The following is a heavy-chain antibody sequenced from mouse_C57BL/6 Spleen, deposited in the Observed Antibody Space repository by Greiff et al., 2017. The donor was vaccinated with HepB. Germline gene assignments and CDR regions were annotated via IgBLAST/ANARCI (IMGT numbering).Heavy chain of an antibody. CDR2: IYPRDGSI. CDR3: ARGRDYYAGYYDI. Sequence: VQLQQSDAVLVKPGASVKISCKVSGYTFTDHTIHWMKQRPEQGLDWIGYIYPRDGSIKYNEKFKGKSTLTADKSSSTAYMQLNSLTSEDSAVYFSARGRDYYAGYYDIWGTGTTVTVAS. J-gene: IGHJ1*03. CDR1: GYTFTDHT. D-gene: IGHD1-1*01. V-gene: IGHV1-78*01.